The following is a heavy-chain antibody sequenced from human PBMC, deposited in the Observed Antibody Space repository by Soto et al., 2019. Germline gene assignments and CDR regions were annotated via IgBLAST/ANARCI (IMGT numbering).Heavy chain of an antibody. Sequence: KVSGYTLTELSMHWVRQAPGKGLERMGGFDPEDGETIYAQKYQGRVTMTEDTSTDTAYMELSSLRSEDTAVYYCATVRGGAAAGTEYYYYYYMDVWGKGTTVTVSS. CDR3: ATVRGGAAAGTEYYYYYYMDV. J-gene: IGHJ6*03. V-gene: IGHV1-24*01. CDR1: GYTLTELS. D-gene: IGHD6-13*01. CDR2: FDPEDGET.